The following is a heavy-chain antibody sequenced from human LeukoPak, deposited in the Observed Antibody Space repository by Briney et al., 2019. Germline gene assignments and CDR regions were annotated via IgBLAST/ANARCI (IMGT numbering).Heavy chain of an antibody. V-gene: IGHV3-30*18. D-gene: IGHD5-24*01. CDR3: VKDRREGYNGPDH. CDR1: GFAFSDFG. CDR2: ISKDESQK. Sequence: TGGSLRLSCVGSGFAFSDFGLHWVRQAPGKGLEWVTLISKDESQKYYVGSVKGRFTISRDNSKNTLYLDMNSLRGEDTAVYFCVKDRREGYNGPDHWGQGTLVTVSS. J-gene: IGHJ4*02.